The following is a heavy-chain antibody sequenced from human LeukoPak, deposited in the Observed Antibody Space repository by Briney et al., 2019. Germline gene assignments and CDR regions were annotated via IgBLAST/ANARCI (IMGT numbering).Heavy chain of an antibody. D-gene: IGHD4-17*01. Sequence: ASVKVSCKASGYTFTSYGISWVRQAPGQGLEWMGWISAYNGNTNYAQKLQGRVTMTTDTSTSTAYMELRSLRSDDTAVYYCAREPTDYGDYVLFDYWGQGTLVTVSS. CDR2: ISAYNGNT. CDR3: AREPTDYGDYVLFDY. J-gene: IGHJ4*02. V-gene: IGHV1-18*01. CDR1: GYTFTSYG.